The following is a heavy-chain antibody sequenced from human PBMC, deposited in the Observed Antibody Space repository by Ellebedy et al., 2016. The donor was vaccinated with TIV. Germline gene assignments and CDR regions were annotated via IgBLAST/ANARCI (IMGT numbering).Heavy chain of an antibody. Sequence: SETLSLTCTVSGGSISSYYWSWIRQPPGKGLEWTGYIYNSGSTNYNPSLKSRVIITVDTSKNQFSLKLSSVTAADTAVYYCAAAYYGSGSYRISADYWGQGTLVTVSS. CDR2: IYNSGST. J-gene: IGHJ4*02. D-gene: IGHD3-10*01. CDR1: GGSISSYY. CDR3: AAAYYGSGSYRISADY. V-gene: IGHV4-59*01.